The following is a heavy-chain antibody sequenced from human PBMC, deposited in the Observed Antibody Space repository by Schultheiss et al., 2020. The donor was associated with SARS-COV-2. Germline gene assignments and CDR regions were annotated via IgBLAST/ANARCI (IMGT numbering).Heavy chain of an antibody. CDR3: ARSMFDP. CDR1: GGTFSSYT. Sequence: ASVKVSCKASGGTFSSYTISWVRQAPGQGLEWMGWMNPNSGNTGYAQKFQGRVTMTRDTSISTAYMELSRLRSDDTAVYYCARSMFDPWGQGTLVTVSS. J-gene: IGHJ5*02. CDR2: MNPNSGNT. D-gene: IGHD6-6*01. V-gene: IGHV1-8*02.